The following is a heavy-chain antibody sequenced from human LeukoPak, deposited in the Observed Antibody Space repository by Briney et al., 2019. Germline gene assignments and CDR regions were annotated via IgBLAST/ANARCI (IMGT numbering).Heavy chain of an antibody. CDR1: GFTVSDHY. V-gene: IGHV3-72*01. CDR2: TRDKGRSYTT. CDR3: VRSGSWEPLDC. J-gene: IGHJ4*02. D-gene: IGHD1-26*01. Sequence: QAGGSLRLSCAASGFTVSDHYMDWVRRAPGKGLEWVGRTRDKGRSYTTEYGAAVKGRFTISRDDSKNSLYLQMNSLKTEDTAVYYCVRSGSWEPLDCWGQGTLVTVSS.